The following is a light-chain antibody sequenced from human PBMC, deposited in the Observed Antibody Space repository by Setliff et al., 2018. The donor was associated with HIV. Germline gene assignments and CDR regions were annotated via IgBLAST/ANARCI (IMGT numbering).Light chain of an antibody. V-gene: IGLV2-14*01. CDR2: EVS. CDR1: NSDIGGYDY. CDR3: SSYTSSGTLFV. Sequence: QSALTQPASVSGSPGQSITISCTGTNSDIGGYDYVYWYQQQPGKAPKLMIYEVSGRLSGVSYRFSGSKSGTTASLTISGLQTEDEADYFCSSYTSSGTLFVFGTGTKVTV. J-gene: IGLJ1*01.